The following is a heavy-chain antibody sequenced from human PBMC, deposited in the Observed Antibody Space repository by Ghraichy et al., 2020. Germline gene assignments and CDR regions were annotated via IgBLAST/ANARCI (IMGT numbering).Heavy chain of an antibody. CDR3: ARDLDIVVVVATPRHYGLDV. Sequence: ASVKVSCKASGYTFRNYGISWVRQAPGQGLEWMGWISPYNGNTNYAQKFQGRVTMTTDTFTSTAYMELRSLGSDDTAVYYCARDLDIVVVVATPRHYGLDVWGQGTTVIVSS. CDR2: ISPYNGNT. V-gene: IGHV1-18*01. CDR1: GYTFRNYG. J-gene: IGHJ6*02. D-gene: IGHD2-15*01.